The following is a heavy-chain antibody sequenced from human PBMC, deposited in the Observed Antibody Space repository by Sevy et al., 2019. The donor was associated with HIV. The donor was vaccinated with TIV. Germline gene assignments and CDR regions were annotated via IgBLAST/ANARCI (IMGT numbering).Heavy chain of an antibody. V-gene: IGHV3-9*01. CDR1: GFTFDDYA. D-gene: IGHD1-26*01. Sequence: GGSLRLSCAASGFTFDDYAMHWVRQAPGKGLEWVSGISWNSGSIGYADSVKGRFTISRDNAKNSLYLQMNSLRAEDTALYYCAKDRYYYYYYGMDVWGQWTTVTVSS. CDR3: AKDRYYYYYYGMDV. J-gene: IGHJ6*02. CDR2: ISWNSGSI.